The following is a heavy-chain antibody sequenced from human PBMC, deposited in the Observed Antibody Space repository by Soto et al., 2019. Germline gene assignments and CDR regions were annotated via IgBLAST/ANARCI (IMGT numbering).Heavy chain of an antibody. Sequence: SETLSLTCTVSGGSISSSSYYWGWIRQPPGKGLEWIGSIYYSGSTYYNLSLKSRVTISVDTSKNQFSLKLSSVTAADTAVYYCTRQLGRYNWFDPWGQGTLVTVSS. CDR1: GGSISSSSYY. D-gene: IGHD6-6*01. V-gene: IGHV4-39*01. J-gene: IGHJ5*02. CDR2: IYYSGST. CDR3: TRQLGRYNWFDP.